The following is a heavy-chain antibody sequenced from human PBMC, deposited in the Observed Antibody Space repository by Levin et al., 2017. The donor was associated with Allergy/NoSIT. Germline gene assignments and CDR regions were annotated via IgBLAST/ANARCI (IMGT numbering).Heavy chain of an antibody. CDR2: LYHTGTT. Sequence: SQTLSLTCAVSGGSVTSGAYSWIWIRQPPGQGLEWIVDLYHTGTTNYNPSLESRVTMSSDKSKNQFSLELRSVTAADTAMYYCVRGESRGYYYIDWGQGTLVTVSS. J-gene: IGHJ4*02. D-gene: IGHD3-22*01. V-gene: IGHV4-30-2*01. CDR1: GGSVTSGAYS. CDR3: VRGESRGYYYID.